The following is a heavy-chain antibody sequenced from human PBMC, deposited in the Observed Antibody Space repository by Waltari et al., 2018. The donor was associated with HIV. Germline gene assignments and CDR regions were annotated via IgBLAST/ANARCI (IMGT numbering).Heavy chain of an antibody. Sequence: RLSCNASGFTFTSYAMNWVRQTPRKGLEWVSSISGRGGTTYYLDSVRGRFTISRDNSKDTLYLQMNSLRAEDSAVYYCARDLQIGAAVTGPSWFDPWGQGTLVTVSS. CDR1: GFTFTSYA. J-gene: IGHJ5*02. CDR3: ARDLQIGAAVTGPSWFDP. V-gene: IGHV3-23*01. CDR2: ISGRGGTT. D-gene: IGHD6-19*01.